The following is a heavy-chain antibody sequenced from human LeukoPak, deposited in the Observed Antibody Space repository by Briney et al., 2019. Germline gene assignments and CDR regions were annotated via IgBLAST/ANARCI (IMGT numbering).Heavy chain of an antibody. D-gene: IGHD2-15*01. J-gene: IGHJ6*03. V-gene: IGHV4-39*07. Sequence: SETLSLTCTVSGDSISSSSYYWGWIRQPPGKGLEWIGSIYYSGSTYYNPSLKSRVTISVDTSKNQFSLKLSSVTAADTAVYYCARGLGSGPVPYYYMDVWGKGTTVTVSS. CDR1: GDSISSSSYY. CDR2: IYYSGST. CDR3: ARGLGSGPVPYYYMDV.